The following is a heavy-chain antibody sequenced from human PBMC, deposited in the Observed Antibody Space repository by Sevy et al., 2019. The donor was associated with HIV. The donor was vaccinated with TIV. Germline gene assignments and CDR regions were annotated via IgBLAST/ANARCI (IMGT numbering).Heavy chain of an antibody. Sequence: ASVKVSCKASGYTFTSYAMHWVRQAPGQRLEWMGWINAGNGNTKYSQKFQGRVTITRDTSASTAYMELSSLRSEDTAVYYCARAYSSSFHNWFDPWGQGTLVTVSS. CDR3: ARAYSSSFHNWFDP. D-gene: IGHD6-13*01. J-gene: IGHJ5*02. V-gene: IGHV1-3*01. CDR2: INAGNGNT. CDR1: GYTFTSYA.